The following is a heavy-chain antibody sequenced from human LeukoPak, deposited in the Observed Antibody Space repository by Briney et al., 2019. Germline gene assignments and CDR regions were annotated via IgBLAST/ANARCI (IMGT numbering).Heavy chain of an antibody. CDR1: GISVSNNY. Sequence: GGSLRLSCAASGISVSNNYMNWVRQAPGKGLEWLAFIQFGGTNKYYADSVQGRFVISRDNSKNTLFLQMNSLRSDDTAVYFCAKGSIPAAITYYMDVWGKGTTVTVSS. CDR2: IQFGGTNK. D-gene: IGHD2-2*01. CDR3: AKGSIPAAITYYMDV. V-gene: IGHV3-30*02. J-gene: IGHJ6*03.